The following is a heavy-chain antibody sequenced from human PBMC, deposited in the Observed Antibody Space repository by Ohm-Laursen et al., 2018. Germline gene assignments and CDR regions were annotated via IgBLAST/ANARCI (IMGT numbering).Heavy chain of an antibody. J-gene: IGHJ3*02. CDR1: RFTFSSYD. CDR2: IYNIGST. CDR3: ARSHSRITMIVVVYPTAYDI. V-gene: IGHV4-59*06. Sequence: LRLSCTATRFTFSSYDMNWVRQHPGKGLEWIGYIYNIGSTYYNPSLKSRVTISVETSKNQFSLQLSSVTAADTAVYYCARSHSRITMIVVVYPTAYDIWGQGTMVTVSS. D-gene: IGHD3-22*01.